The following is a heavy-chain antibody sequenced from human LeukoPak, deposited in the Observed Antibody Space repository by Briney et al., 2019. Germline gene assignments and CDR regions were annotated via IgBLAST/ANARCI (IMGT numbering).Heavy chain of an antibody. Sequence: GASVKVSCKASGYTFTSYAMNWVRPAPGKGLEWVAVISYDGSNKYYADSVKGRFTISRDNSKNTLYLQMNSLRAEDTAVYYCARDDYWGQGTLVTVSS. CDR3: ARDDY. J-gene: IGHJ4*02. CDR1: GYTFTSYA. CDR2: ISYDGSNK. V-gene: IGHV3-30-3*01.